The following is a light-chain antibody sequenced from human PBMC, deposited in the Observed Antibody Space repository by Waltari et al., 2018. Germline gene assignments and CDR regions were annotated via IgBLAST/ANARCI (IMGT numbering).Light chain of an antibody. CDR3: QHNVRLPVT. J-gene: IGKJ1*01. CDR2: DNS. CDR1: GGVRKAL. Sequence: TPPCLASGGVRKALIWYQQKPGQAPGRLTYDNSTRATGVADRFSGSGSGTDDSLTISRLEHQDFAVYYCQHNVRLPVTFGQGTKVEIK. V-gene: IGKV3-20*01.